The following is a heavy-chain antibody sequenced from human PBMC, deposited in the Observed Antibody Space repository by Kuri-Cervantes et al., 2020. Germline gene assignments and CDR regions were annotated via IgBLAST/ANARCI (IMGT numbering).Heavy chain of an antibody. J-gene: IGHJ3*02. D-gene: IGHD2-15*01. V-gene: IGHV3-19*01. CDR1: GFTFSNSD. CDR3: ARDLGYCSGGSCYPDAFDI. Sequence: GESLKISCAASGFTFSNSDMNWVRQAPGKGLEWASGVSWNGSRTHYADSVKDRFTISRDNAKNSLYLQMNSLRAEDTAVYYCARDLGYCSGGSCYPDAFDIWGQGTMVTVSS. CDR2: VSWNGSRT.